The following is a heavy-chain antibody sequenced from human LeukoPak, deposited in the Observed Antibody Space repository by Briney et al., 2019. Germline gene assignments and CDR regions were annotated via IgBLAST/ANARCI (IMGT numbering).Heavy chain of an antibody. D-gene: IGHD1-26*01. J-gene: IGHJ4*02. CDR3: AREPALGALDY. CDR2: VNPNSGGT. V-gene: IGHV1-2*02. Sequence: ASVKVSCKASGYTFTDSYMHWVRQAPGQGLEWMGWVNPNSGGTNYAQKFQGRVTMTRDTSISTAYMELSRLRSDDTAVYYCAREPALGALDYWGQGSLVTVSS. CDR1: GYTFTDSY.